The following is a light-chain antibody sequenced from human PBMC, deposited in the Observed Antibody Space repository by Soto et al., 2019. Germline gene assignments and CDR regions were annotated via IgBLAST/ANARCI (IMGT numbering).Light chain of an antibody. V-gene: IGLV2-8*01. CDR1: SSDVGTHGY. CDR2: DVT. J-gene: IGLJ3*02. CDR3: MCYAGGNNWV. Sequence: QSALTQPPSASGSPGQSVTISCTRTSSDVGTHGYVSWYQQHAGKAPKLMIYDVTKRPSGVPDRFSGSKSANTASLTVSGLQAEDEADYYCMCYAGGNNWVFGGGTKVTVL.